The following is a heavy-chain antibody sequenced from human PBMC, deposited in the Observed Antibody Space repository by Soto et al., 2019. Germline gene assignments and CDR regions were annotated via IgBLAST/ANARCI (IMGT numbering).Heavy chain of an antibody. CDR3: ARGGQTTAIDGYYYYGMDV. D-gene: IGHD4-17*01. CDR1: GGSISRTNC. J-gene: IGHJ6*02. V-gene: IGHV4-4*02. CDR2: IYHSGST. Sequence: QGQLQEPGPGLVKPSGTLPLTCAFSGGSISRTNCWSGVRHPPGKGLEWSGEIYHSGSTNYTPALMSRVTISVDESNNQFSLKLSSVPAADTAVYYCARGGQTTAIDGYYYYGMDVWGQGTTVTVSS.